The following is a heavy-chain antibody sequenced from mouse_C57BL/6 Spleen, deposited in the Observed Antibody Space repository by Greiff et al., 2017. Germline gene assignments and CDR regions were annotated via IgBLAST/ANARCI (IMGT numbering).Heavy chain of an antibody. J-gene: IGHJ4*01. CDR1: GFNIKNTY. V-gene: IGHV14-3*01. D-gene: IGHD2-4*01. Sequence: EVKLQESVAELVRPGASVKLSCTASGFNIKNTYMHWVKQRPEQGLEWIGRIDPANGNTKYAPKFQGKATITADTSSHTAYLQLSSLTSEDTAIYYCARERSDDYDDYAMDYWGQGTSVTVSS. CDR3: ARERSDDYDDYAMDY. CDR2: IDPANGNT.